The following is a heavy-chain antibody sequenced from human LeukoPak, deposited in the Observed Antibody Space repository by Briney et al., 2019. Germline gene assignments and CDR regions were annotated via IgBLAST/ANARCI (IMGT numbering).Heavy chain of an antibody. CDR3: ARDGPRGYFQH. Sequence: ASVKVSCKASGYTFNSYEINWVRQASGQRLEWMGWMNPDTGETGYAQKFQGRVTMTRDTSISTAYMELSGLSSEDTAVYYCARDGPRGYFQHWGQGTLVTVSS. J-gene: IGHJ1*01. D-gene: IGHD3-16*01. V-gene: IGHV1-8*01. CDR2: MNPDTGET. CDR1: GYTFNSYE.